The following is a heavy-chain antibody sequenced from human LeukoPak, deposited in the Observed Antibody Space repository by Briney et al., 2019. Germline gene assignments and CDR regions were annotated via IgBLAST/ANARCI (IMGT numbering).Heavy chain of an antibody. D-gene: IGHD1-26*01. CDR2: IWFDGSHK. CDR1: GFGFSTYG. CDR3: AKDRGVGATMGFDY. V-gene: IGHV3-33*06. Sequence: GRSLRLSCAASGFGFSTYGIHWVRQALGKGLEWVTVIWFDGSHKFYADSVKGRFTISRDNSKNTLYLQMNSLRVEDTAVYYCAKDRGVGATMGFDYWGQGTLVTVSS. J-gene: IGHJ4*02.